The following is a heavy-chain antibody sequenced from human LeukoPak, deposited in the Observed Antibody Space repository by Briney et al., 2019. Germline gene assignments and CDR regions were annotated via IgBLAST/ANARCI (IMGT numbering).Heavy chain of an antibody. CDR1: GGSISSYY. J-gene: IGHJ4*02. V-gene: IGHV4-59*01. CDR2: IYYSGST. Sequence: KPSETLSLTCTVSGGSISSYYWNWIRQPPGKGLEWIGYIYYSGSTNYNPSLKSRVTISVDTSKNEFSLKLSSVTAADTAVYYCARDQYYYDSSGYLTFDYWGQGTLVTVSS. CDR3: ARDQYYYDSSGYLTFDY. D-gene: IGHD3-22*01.